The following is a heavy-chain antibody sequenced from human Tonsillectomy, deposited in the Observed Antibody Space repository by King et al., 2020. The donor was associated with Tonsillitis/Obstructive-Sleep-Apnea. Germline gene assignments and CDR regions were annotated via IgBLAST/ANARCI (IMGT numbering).Heavy chain of an antibody. Sequence: VQLVESGGGLVQPGGSLRLSCAAAGFTFGSYWMSWVRQAPGKGLEWVANIKQSGSEKNYVDSVKDRLTISRDNAKNSLYLQMNRLRAGDTAVYYCARSVSLCAGTCDLAEPYFDHWGQGPVVTVSS. CDR1: GFTFGSYW. D-gene: IGHD6-13*01. CDR3: ARSVSLCAGTCDLAEPYFDH. V-gene: IGHV3-7*01. CDR2: IKQSGSEK. J-gene: IGHJ4*02.